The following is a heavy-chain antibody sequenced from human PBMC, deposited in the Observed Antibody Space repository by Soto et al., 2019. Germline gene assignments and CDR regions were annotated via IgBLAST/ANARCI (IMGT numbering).Heavy chain of an antibody. CDR2: ISYDGSDK. V-gene: IGHV3-30-3*01. CDR3: ARGGGFCGADCYKGGIDY. J-gene: IGHJ4*02. D-gene: IGHD2-21*02. Sequence: LRLSCAASGSTFSPYTMHWVRQTPGKGLEWVAVISYDGSDKYYAGSVRGRFTISRDNSKNTLFLQMNSLRAEDTALYYCARGGGFCGADCYKGGIDYWGQGALVTVS. CDR1: GSTFSPYT.